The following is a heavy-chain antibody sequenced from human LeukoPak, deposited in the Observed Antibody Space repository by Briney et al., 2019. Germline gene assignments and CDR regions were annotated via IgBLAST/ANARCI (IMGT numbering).Heavy chain of an antibody. CDR2: IFYSGST. Sequence: PSETLSLTCTVSGGSISSSTNYWGWIRQPPGKGLEFIGSIFYSGSTYYNPSLKSRITISVDTSKNQFSLKLSSVTAADTAVYYCARGVIAARQIHPPSPWFDPWGQGTLVTVSS. D-gene: IGHD6-6*01. J-gene: IGHJ5*02. V-gene: IGHV4-39*01. CDR1: GGSISSSTNY. CDR3: ARGVIAARQIHPPSPWFDP.